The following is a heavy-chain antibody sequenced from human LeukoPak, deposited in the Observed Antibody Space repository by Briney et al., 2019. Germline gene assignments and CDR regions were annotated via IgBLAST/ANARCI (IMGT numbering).Heavy chain of an antibody. D-gene: IGHD2-8*01. CDR3: AGLMARQSAPFRYFRTDV. V-gene: IGHV4-59*08. Sequence: SETLSLTCTVSGGSISSYYWSWIRQPPGKGLEWIGYIYYSGSTNYNPSLKSRVTISVDTSKNQFSLKLSSVTAADTAVDYCAGLMARQSAPFRYFRTDVCGQGTTVTVSS. CDR2: IYYSGST. CDR1: GGSISSYY. J-gene: IGHJ6*02.